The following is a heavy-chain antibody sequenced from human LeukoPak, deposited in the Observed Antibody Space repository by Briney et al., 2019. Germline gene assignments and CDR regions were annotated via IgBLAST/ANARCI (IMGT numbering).Heavy chain of an antibody. D-gene: IGHD6-13*01. Sequence: PGGSLRLSCAASGFTFSHYSMNWVRQAPGKGLEWVSYISSSSTIIYYADSVKGRFTISRDNSKNTLYLQMNSLRADDTAVYYCAKDSQQLVHFNWFDPWGQGTLVTVSS. CDR1: GFTFSHYS. CDR3: AKDSQQLVHFNWFDP. V-gene: IGHV3-48*01. CDR2: ISSSSTII. J-gene: IGHJ5*02.